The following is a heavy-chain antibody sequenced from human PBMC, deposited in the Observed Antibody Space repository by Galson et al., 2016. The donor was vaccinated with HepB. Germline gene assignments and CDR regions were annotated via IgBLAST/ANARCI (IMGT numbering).Heavy chain of an antibody. J-gene: IGHJ4*02. CDR2: INTNTGSP. V-gene: IGHV7-4-1*02. D-gene: IGHD6-19*01. Sequence: SVKVSCKGSGATFTSSSINWVRQAPGQGLEWMGWINTNTGSPTYAQGFTGRFVFSLDASVSTAYLQISRLKTDDTAIYFCARLAVSDAVGDDYVDYWGQGTLVTVSS. CDR1: GATFTSSS. CDR3: ARLAVSDAVGDDYVDY.